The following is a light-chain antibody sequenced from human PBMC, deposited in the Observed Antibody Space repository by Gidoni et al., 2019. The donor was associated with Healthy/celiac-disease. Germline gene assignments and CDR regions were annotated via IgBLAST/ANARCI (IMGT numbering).Light chain of an antibody. J-gene: IGLJ2*01. Sequence: QSVLTQPPSQSGPPGQRVTISCTGSSSNIGAGYDVPWYQQLPGTAPKLLIYSNSNRPSGVPDRFSGSKSGTSASLAITGRQAEDEADYYCQSYDSSMSGVVFGGGTKLTVL. V-gene: IGLV1-40*01. CDR1: SSNIGAGYD. CDR3: QSYDSSMSGVV. CDR2: SNS.